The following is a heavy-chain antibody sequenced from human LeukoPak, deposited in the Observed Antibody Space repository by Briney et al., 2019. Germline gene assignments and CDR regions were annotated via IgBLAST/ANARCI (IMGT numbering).Heavy chain of an antibody. J-gene: IGHJ6*03. D-gene: IGHD1-26*01. CDR3: ARREPYYYYYMDV. CDR2: INHSGST. Sequence: SETLSLTCAVYGGSFSGYYWSWIRQPPGKGLEWIGEINHSGSTNYNPSLKSRVTISVDTSKNQFSLKLSSVTAADTAVYYCARREPYYYYYMDVWGKGTTVTVSS. V-gene: IGHV4-34*01. CDR1: GGSFSGYY.